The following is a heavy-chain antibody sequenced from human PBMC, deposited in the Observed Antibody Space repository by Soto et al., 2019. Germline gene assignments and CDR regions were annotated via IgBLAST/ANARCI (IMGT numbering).Heavy chain of an antibody. Sequence: SVKVSCKASGYTFTSYYMHWVRQAPGQGLEWMGGIIPIFGTANYAQKFQGRVTITADESTSTAYMELSSLRSEDTAVYYCARDGDSSGYPTNWGQGTLVTVSS. CDR3: ARDGDSSGYPTN. CDR1: GYTFTSYY. V-gene: IGHV1-69*13. J-gene: IGHJ4*02. CDR2: IIPIFGTA. D-gene: IGHD3-22*01.